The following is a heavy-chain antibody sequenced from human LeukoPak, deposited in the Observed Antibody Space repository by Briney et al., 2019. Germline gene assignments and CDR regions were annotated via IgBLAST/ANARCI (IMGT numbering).Heavy chain of an antibody. V-gene: IGHV4-39*01. Sequence: SETLSLTCTVSGGSIISGSYNWGWIRQPPGKGLEWIGSIYYSGRTNYNPSLSSRLTISVDTSKNQFSLKLSSVTAADTAVYYCARLPTGFPNWFDPWGQGALVTVSS. CDR1: GGSIISGSYN. J-gene: IGHJ5*02. D-gene: IGHD4-17*01. CDR2: IYYSGRT. CDR3: ARLPTGFPNWFDP.